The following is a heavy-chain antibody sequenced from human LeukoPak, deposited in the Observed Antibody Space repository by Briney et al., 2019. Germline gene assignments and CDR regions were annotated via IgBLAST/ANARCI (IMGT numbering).Heavy chain of an antibody. CDR2: ISYDGRQN. V-gene: IGHV3-30*04. D-gene: IGHD3-16*02. CDR3: ARVRGYDYVWGSYPYFDY. CDR1: GFTFSTYA. J-gene: IGHJ4*02. Sequence: GGSLRLSCAASGFTFSTYAMNWVRQAPGKGLEWVAVISYDGRQNYYADSVKGRFTISRDNSKNTLYLQMNSLRAEDTAVYYCARVRGYDYVWGSYPYFDYWGQGTLVTVSS.